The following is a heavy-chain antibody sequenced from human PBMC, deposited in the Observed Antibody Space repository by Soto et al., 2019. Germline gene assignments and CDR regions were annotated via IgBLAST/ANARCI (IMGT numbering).Heavy chain of an antibody. Sequence: QVQLVESGGGVVQPGRSLRLSCAASGFSFSIYGMHWVRQAPGKGLQWVAAISYDGSERYYADSVKGRFTISRDNSNNTLYLQMNSLRAEDTAVYYCAKDAVSGSRRVPFNYYGMDVWGQGTTFTVSS. CDR3: AKDAVSGSRRVPFNYYGMDV. D-gene: IGHD3-10*01. J-gene: IGHJ6*02. V-gene: IGHV3-30*18. CDR2: ISYDGSER. CDR1: GFSFSIYG.